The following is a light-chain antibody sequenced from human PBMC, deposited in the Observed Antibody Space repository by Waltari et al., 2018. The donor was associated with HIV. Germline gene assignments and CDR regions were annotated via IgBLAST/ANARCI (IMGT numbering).Light chain of an antibody. CDR2: DNN. CDR3: GTWDISLSGGV. V-gene: IGLV1-51*01. J-gene: IGLJ3*02. Sequence: QSVLTQPPSVSAAPGQKVNISCSNIGNDYVSWYQHLPGAPPKLVIYDNNKRPSGIPDRFSGSKSGTSATLAITGLLTGDEAVYYCGTWDISLSGGVFGGGTKLTVL. CDR1: NIGNDY.